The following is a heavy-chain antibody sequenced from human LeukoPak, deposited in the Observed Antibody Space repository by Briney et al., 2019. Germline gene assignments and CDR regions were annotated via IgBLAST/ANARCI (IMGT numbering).Heavy chain of an antibody. V-gene: IGHV5-51*01. Sequence: GESLQISCKGSGYTFTNYWVGCVRQLPGKGLEWMGIIFPGDSDTRYSPSFEGQVTISADKSISTALLQWMSLKASDTAVYYCWRGRFGEVLFYWGQGTLVTVSS. CDR3: WRGRFGEVLFY. D-gene: IGHD3-10*01. CDR2: IFPGDSDT. J-gene: IGHJ4*02. CDR1: GYTFTNYW.